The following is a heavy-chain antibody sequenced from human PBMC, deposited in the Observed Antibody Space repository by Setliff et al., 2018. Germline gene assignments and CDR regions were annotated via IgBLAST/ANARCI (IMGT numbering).Heavy chain of an antibody. CDR3: ARDCCWYYYDSSGYYDY. CDR2: IKQDGSEK. Sequence: PGGSLRLSCAASGFTFSSYWMSWVRQAPGKGLEWVANIKQDGSEKYYVDSVKGRFTISRDNAKNSLYLQMNSLRAEDTAVYYCARDCCWYYYDSSGYYDYWGQGTLVTVSS. CDR1: GFTFSSYW. J-gene: IGHJ4*02. D-gene: IGHD3-22*01. V-gene: IGHV3-7*01.